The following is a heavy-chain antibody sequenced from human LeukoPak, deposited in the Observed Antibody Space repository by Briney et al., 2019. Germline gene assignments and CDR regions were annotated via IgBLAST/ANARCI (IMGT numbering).Heavy chain of an antibody. CDR2: IYHSGST. Sequence: SETLSLTCAVYGGSFSGYYWGWIRQPPGKGLEWIGSIYHSGSTYYNPSLKSRVTISVDTSKNQFSLKLSSVTAADTAVYYCARHVRRYDSSGYQDWFDPWGQGTLVTVSS. CDR1: GGSFSGYY. CDR3: ARHVRRYDSSGYQDWFDP. D-gene: IGHD3-22*01. V-gene: IGHV4-38-2*01. J-gene: IGHJ5*02.